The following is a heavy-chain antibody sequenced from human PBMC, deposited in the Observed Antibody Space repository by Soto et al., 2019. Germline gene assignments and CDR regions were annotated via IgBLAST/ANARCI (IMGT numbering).Heavy chain of an antibody. CDR3: ARQDTAMNYGMDV. V-gene: IGHV3-33*01. CDR2: IWYDGSNK. D-gene: IGHD5-18*01. Sequence: PGGSLRRSCAASGFTLSSYGRHWVRQGPGKGLEWVAVIWYDGSNKYYADSVKGRFTISRDNSKNTLYLQMNSLRAEDTAVYYCARQDTAMNYGMDVWGQGTTVTVSS. J-gene: IGHJ6*02. CDR1: GFTLSSYG.